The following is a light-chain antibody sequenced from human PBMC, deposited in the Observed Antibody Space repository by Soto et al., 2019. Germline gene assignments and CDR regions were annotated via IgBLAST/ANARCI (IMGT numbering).Light chain of an antibody. CDR3: MQTLQTPWT. Sequence: DIVMTQSPLSLPVTPGEPASISCRSSQSLLQRNGYNYLDWYLQKPGQSPQLLIYLGSNRASGVPDMFSGSGSGTDFTLKISRVEAEDVGVYYCMQTLQTPWTFGQGTKVDIK. V-gene: IGKV2-28*01. CDR1: QSLLQRNGYNY. J-gene: IGKJ1*01. CDR2: LGS.